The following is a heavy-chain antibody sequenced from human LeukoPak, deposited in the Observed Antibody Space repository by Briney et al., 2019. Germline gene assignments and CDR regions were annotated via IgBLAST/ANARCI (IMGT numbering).Heavy chain of an antibody. J-gene: IGHJ4*02. Sequence: SETLSLTCTVSGYSISRGYYWGWIRQPPGKGLEWIGMIYHSGSTYYNPSLKSRVTISVDTSKNQFSLKLSSVTAADTAVYYCARGVPYYYDSSGYYFDYWGQGTLVTVSS. D-gene: IGHD3-22*01. V-gene: IGHV4-38-2*02. CDR3: ARGVPYYYDSSGYYFDY. CDR1: GYSISRGYY. CDR2: IYHSGST.